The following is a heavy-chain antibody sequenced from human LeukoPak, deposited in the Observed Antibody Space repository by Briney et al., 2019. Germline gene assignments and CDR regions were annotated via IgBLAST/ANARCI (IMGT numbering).Heavy chain of an antibody. CDR2: TSHSGTT. Sequence: SETLSLTCAVSGGSITTSSNYWGWVRQPPGKGLEWIGSTSHSGTTFYSPSLRSRVSIPVDTSNSQFSLKLSSMTATDTAVYYCAKTTRASIRSAFDIWGQGTLVTVSS. V-gene: IGHV4-39*01. CDR1: GGSITTSSNY. J-gene: IGHJ3*02. CDR3: AKTTRASIRSAFDI. D-gene: IGHD1-7*01.